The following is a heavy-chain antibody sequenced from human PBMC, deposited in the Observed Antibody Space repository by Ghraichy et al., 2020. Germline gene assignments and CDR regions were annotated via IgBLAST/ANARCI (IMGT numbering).Heavy chain of an antibody. CDR1: GFTFSDYY. Sequence: GGSLRLSCAASGFTFSDYYMSWIRQAPGKGLEWVSYISSSSSYTNYADSVKGRFTISRDNAKNSLYLQMNSLRAEDTAVYYCARDLLMGLSSGHLFDYWGQGTLVTVSS. CDR3: ARDLLMGLSSGHLFDY. J-gene: IGHJ4*02. D-gene: IGHD6-19*01. CDR2: ISSSSSYT. V-gene: IGHV3-11*05.